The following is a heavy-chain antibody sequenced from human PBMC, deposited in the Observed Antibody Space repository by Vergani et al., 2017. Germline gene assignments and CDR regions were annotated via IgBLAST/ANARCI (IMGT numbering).Heavy chain of an antibody. Sequence: QVQLQQSGPGLVKPSETLSLTCAISGDSVSSNSAAWNWIRQSPSRGLEWLGRTYYRSRWYNDYAEYVKSRIIINPDTSKNQFSLQLNSVTPEDTAVYYCARDSPPGRAGVTTWFDPWGHGTLVTVSS. D-gene: IGHD3-10*01. CDR1: GDSVSSNSAA. CDR3: ARDSPPGRAGVTTWFDP. CDR2: TYYRSRWYN. V-gene: IGHV6-1*01. J-gene: IGHJ5*02.